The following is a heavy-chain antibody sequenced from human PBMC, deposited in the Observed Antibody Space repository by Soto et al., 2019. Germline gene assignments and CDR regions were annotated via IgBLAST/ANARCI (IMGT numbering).Heavy chain of an antibody. D-gene: IGHD2-15*01. CDR1: GGTFSSYA. CDR3: AGDSVVVVAATHYYYGMDV. CDR2: IIPIFGTA. Sequence: QVQLVQSGADVKKPGSSVKVSCKASGGTFSSYAISWVRQAPGQGLEWMGGIIPIFGTANYAQKFQGRVTITADESTSTAYMELSSLRSEDTAVYYCAGDSVVVVAATHYYYGMDVWGQGTTVTVSS. J-gene: IGHJ6*02. V-gene: IGHV1-69*01.